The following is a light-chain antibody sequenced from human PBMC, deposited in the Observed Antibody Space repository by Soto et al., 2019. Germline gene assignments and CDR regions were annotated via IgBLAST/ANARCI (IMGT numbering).Light chain of an antibody. CDR1: SSDVGAYNH. Sequence: QSALTQPASVSGSPGQSITISCTGTSSDVGAYNHVSWYQQHPGKAPKLLIYEGSNRPSGVSNRFSASKSGNTASLTVSGLQAEDEADYYCSATDDRLSGPVFGGGTKLTVL. V-gene: IGLV2-14*01. J-gene: IGLJ2*01. CDR3: SATDDRLSGPV. CDR2: EGS.